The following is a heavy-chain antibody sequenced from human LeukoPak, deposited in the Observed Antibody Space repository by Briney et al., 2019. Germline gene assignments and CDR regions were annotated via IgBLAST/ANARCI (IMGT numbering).Heavy chain of an antibody. D-gene: IGHD3-10*01. V-gene: IGHV1-2*02. Sequence: ASVKVSCKASGYTFTDQYIHWLRQAPGQGLEWMGWINPSTGGTDSAQKFQGRVTMTRDTSISTAYLDLNRLTSDDTAVYYCARDIEKEITLVFNWFDPWGQGTLVIVSS. J-gene: IGHJ5*02. CDR2: INPSTGGT. CDR3: ARDIEKEITLVFNWFDP. CDR1: GYTFTDQY.